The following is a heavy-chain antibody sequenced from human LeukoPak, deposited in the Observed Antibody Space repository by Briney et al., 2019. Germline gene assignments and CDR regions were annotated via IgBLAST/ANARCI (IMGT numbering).Heavy chain of an antibody. J-gene: IGHJ4*02. D-gene: IGHD2-2*01. CDR3: ASSTQISKYADY. CDR1: GFTFSSYW. CDR2: INSDGSTT. Sequence: PGGSLRLSCAASGFTFSSYWMHWVRQAPGKGLVWVSRINSDGSTTTYADSVRGRFTISGDNAKSTLYLQMNSLRAEDTAVYYCASSTQISKYADYWGQGALVTVSS. V-gene: IGHV3-74*01.